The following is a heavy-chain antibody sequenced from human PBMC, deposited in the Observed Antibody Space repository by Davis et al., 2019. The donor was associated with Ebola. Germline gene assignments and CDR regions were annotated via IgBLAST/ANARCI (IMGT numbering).Heavy chain of an antibody. CDR1: GFTFSDYY. Sequence: GESLKISCKASGFTFSDYYMSWVRQAPGKGLEWVSHIGKSGDMIRYADSVKGRFTISRDNSKNTLHLQMNSLRVEDTAVYYCAPMTMVNDYWGKGTLVTVSS. V-gene: IGHV3-11*01. J-gene: IGHJ4*02. CDR3: APMTMVNDY. CDR2: IGKSGDMI. D-gene: IGHD4/OR15-4a*01.